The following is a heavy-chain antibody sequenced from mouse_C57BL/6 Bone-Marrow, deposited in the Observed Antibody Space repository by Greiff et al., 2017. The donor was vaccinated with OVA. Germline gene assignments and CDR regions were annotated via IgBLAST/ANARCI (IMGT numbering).Heavy chain of an antibody. D-gene: IGHD4-1*02. V-gene: IGHV5-12*01. CDR3: ASPNWDVGAMDY. J-gene: IGHJ4*01. CDR1: GFTFSDYY. Sequence: VESGGGLVQPGGSLKLSCAASGFTFSDYYMYWVRQTPEKRLEWVAYISNGGGSTYYPDTVKGRFTISRDNAKNTLYLQMSRLKSEDTAMYYCASPNWDVGAMDYWGQGTSVTVSS. CDR2: ISNGGGST.